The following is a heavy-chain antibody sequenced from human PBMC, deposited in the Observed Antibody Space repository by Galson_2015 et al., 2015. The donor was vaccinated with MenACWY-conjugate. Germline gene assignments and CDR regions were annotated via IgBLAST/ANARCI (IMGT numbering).Heavy chain of an antibody. D-gene: IGHD2-15*01. Sequence: SVKVSCKASGYSFTTYAMIWVRQAPGQGLEWMGWTNTDTGKPTYAQGFTGRFVFSLDTSVRTAYLQINDLKAEDTAVYFCARSTGGYCSGGSCYWGSWGQGTLVIVSS. CDR3: ARSTGGYCSGGSCYWGS. CDR1: GYSFTTYA. CDR2: TNTDTGKP. J-gene: IGHJ5*02. V-gene: IGHV7-4-1*02.